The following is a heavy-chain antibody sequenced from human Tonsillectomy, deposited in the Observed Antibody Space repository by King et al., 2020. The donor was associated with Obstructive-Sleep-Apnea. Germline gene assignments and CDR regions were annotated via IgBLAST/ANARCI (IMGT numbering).Heavy chain of an antibody. D-gene: IGHD6-13*01. Sequence: VQLQESGPGLVKPSETLSLTCTVSGGSMSSYYWSWIRQPPGKGLEWIGYIYYSGSTNYNPSLKSRVTISVDTSKNQFSLKLRSVTAADTAVYYCARGPSSSWYLVDYWGQGIMVTVSS. CDR2: IYYSGST. CDR1: GGSMSSYY. CDR3: ARGPSSSWYLVDY. V-gene: IGHV4-59*01. J-gene: IGHJ4*02.